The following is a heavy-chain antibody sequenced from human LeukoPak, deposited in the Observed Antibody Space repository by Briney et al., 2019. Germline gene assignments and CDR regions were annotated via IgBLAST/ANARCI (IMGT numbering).Heavy chain of an antibody. CDR3: ARYSSGWYNQDY. Sequence: GGSLRLSCAASGFTFSSYAMSWVRQAPGKGLEWVSDINGSGGSTYYADSVKGRFTISRDNAKNSLYLQMNSLRAEDTAVYYCARYSSGWYNQDYWGQGTLVTVSS. J-gene: IGHJ4*02. CDR2: INGSGGST. CDR1: GFTFSSYA. D-gene: IGHD6-19*01. V-gene: IGHV3-23*01.